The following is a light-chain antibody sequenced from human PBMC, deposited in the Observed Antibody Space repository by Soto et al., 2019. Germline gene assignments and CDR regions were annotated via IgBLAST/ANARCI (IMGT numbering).Light chain of an antibody. CDR1: QRVSGSQ. CDR2: DAS. J-gene: IGKJ2*01. V-gene: IGKV3-20*01. CDR3: QQYGSSPYT. Sequence: EIVLTQSPVTLSFSPGEIATLSCSARQRVSGSQVAWYQQKPGQGGEAARLLIYDASSRAPGTPARFSGSGSGKDYTLTISRLEPEDFAVYHCQQYGSSPYTFGQGTKLEI.